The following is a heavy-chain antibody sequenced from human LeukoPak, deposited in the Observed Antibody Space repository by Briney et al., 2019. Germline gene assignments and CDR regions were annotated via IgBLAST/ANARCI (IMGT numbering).Heavy chain of an antibody. CDR3: ATGVTTAYY. J-gene: IGHJ4*02. CDR2: ISGRGGST. V-gene: IGHV3-23*01. CDR1: GFTFSNYG. D-gene: IGHD4-17*01. Sequence: GGSLRLSCAVSGFTFSNYGMSWVRQAPGKGLEWVSGISGRGGSTNYADSVKGRFTISRDNSKNTLYLQMNSMRAEESALYYCATGVTTAYYWGQGTLVTVSS.